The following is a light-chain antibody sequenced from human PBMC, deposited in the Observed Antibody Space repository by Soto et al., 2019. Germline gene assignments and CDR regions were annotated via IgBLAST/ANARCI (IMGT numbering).Light chain of an antibody. CDR3: QKYGGSPPFT. J-gene: IGKJ2*01. Sequence: EIVLTQSPGTLSLSPGERATLSCRASQSVSSSYLAWYQQKPGQAPRLLIYGASNRASGIPDRFSGGASGTGFTLTISRLEPEDFAVYFCQKYGGSPPFTFGQGTKVEIK. V-gene: IGKV3-20*01. CDR1: QSVSSSY. CDR2: GAS.